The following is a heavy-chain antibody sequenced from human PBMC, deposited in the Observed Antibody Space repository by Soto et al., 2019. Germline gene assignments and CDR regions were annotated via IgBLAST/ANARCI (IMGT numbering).Heavy chain of an antibody. CDR2: INAGNGNT. CDR3: ARGFLEWPLGFDP. J-gene: IGHJ5*02. CDR1: GYTFTSHA. V-gene: IGHV1-3*01. Sequence: ASVKVSCKASGYTFTSHAMHWVRQAPGQRLEWMGWINAGNGNTKYSQKFQGRVTITRDTSASTAYMELSSLRSEDTAVYYCARGFLEWPLGFDPWGQGTLVTVSS. D-gene: IGHD3-3*01.